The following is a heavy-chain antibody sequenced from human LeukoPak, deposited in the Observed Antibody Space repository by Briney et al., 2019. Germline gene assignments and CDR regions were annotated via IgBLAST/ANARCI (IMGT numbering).Heavy chain of an antibody. CDR2: IYSGGST. V-gene: IGHV3-53*01. J-gene: IGHJ4*02. D-gene: IGHD3-22*01. Sequence: GGSLRLSCAASGFTVSSNYMSWVRQAPGKGLEWVSVIYSGGSTYYADSVKGRFTISRDNSKNTLYLQMNSLRAEDTVVYYCARLDDSSGYYPFDYWGQGTLVTVSS. CDR3: ARLDDSSGYYPFDY. CDR1: GFTVSSNY.